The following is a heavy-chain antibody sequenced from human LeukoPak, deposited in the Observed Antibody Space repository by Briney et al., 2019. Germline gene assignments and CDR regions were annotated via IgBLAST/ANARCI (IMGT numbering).Heavy chain of an antibody. Sequence: GRSLRLFCAASGFTFGSYGMHWVRQAPGKGLEWVAVIWYDGSNKYYADSVKGRFTISRDNSKNTLYLQMNSLRAEDTAVYYCATEGGARSYFAYWGQGTLVTVSS. CDR2: IWYDGSNK. D-gene: IGHD2-21*01. J-gene: IGHJ4*02. CDR3: ATEGGARSYFAY. CDR1: GFTFGSYG. V-gene: IGHV3-33*01.